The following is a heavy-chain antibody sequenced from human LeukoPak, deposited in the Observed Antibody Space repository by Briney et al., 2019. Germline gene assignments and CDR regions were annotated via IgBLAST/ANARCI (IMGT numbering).Heavy chain of an antibody. CDR2: ISNDGSKK. J-gene: IGHJ4*02. D-gene: IGHD5-18*01. CDR3: AKDRYSYAFEYSDS. Sequence: GGSLRLSCAASGFTFSSYGMHWVRQAPGKGLDWVAVISNDGSKKYYADSVKGRFTISRDNSKNALSLQVSSLRTEDTAVYYCAKDRYSYAFEYSDSWGQGTLVTVSS. V-gene: IGHV3-30*18. CDR1: GFTFSSYG.